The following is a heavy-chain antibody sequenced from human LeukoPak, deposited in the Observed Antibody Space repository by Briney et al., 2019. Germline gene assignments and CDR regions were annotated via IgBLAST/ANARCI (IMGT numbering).Heavy chain of an antibody. Sequence: GASVKVSCKASGYTFTGYYMHWVRQAPGRGLEWMGWINPNSGGTNYAQKFQGRVTMTTDTSISTAYMELSRLRSDDTADTAIYYCARGCSGGSCPLGYFDLWGRGTLVTVSS. CDR1: GYTFTGYY. D-gene: IGHD2-15*01. J-gene: IGHJ2*01. CDR2: INPNSGGT. CDR3: ARGCSGGSCPLGYFDL. V-gene: IGHV1-2*02.